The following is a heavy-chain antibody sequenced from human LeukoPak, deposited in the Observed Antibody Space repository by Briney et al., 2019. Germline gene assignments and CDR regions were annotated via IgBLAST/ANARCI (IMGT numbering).Heavy chain of an antibody. Sequence: PGGSLRLSCAASGFTFDDYGMSWVRQAPGKGLEWVSGINWNGGSTGYADSVKGRFTISRDNAKNSLYLQMNSLRAEDTALYYCARLLGYCTNGVCYNYYYYYMDVWGKGTTVTVSS. J-gene: IGHJ6*03. CDR3: ARLLGYCTNGVCYNYYYYYMDV. D-gene: IGHD2-8*01. V-gene: IGHV3-20*04. CDR1: GFTFDDYG. CDR2: INWNGGST.